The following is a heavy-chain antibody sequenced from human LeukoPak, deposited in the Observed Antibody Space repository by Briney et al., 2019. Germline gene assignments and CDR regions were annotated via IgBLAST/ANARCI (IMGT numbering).Heavy chain of an antibody. Sequence: PSETLSLTCTISTYSITSNFHWAWIRQPAGKGLEWIGRIYTSGSTNYNPSLKSRVTMSVDTSKNQFSLKLSSVTAADTAVYYCARVTNYYDSSGYPYYYYYYMDVWGKGTTVTVSS. CDR3: ARVTNYYDSSGYPYYYYYYMDV. V-gene: IGHV4-4*07. D-gene: IGHD3-22*01. CDR1: TYSITSNFH. CDR2: IYTSGST. J-gene: IGHJ6*03.